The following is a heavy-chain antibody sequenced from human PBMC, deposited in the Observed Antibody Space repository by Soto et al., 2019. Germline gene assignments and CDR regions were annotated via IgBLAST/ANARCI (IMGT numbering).Heavy chain of an antibody. CDR1: GYTFTSYY. Sequence: ASVKVSCKASGYTFTSYYIHWVRQAPGQGLEWMGIINPSGGSTSYAQKFQGRVTMTRDTSTSTVYMELSSLRSEDTAVYYCAREGNYYDSSGYYSVGYWGQGTLVTVSS. CDR2: INPSGGST. D-gene: IGHD3-22*01. CDR3: AREGNYYDSSGYYSVGY. J-gene: IGHJ4*02. V-gene: IGHV1-46*01.